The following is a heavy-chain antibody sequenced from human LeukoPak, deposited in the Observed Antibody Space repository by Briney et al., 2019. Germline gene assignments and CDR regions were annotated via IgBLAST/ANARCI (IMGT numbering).Heavy chain of an antibody. V-gene: IGHV3-74*01. CDR1: GFSFSNYW. J-gene: IGHJ4*02. CDR3: AREGAGAHYFDY. CDR2: ISSDGSDT. Sequence: GGSLRLSCAASGFSFSNYWMHWVRQAPGKGLVWVSRISSDGSDTIYADSVKGRFTMSRDNAKNTLYLQMNSLRAEDTAVYYCAREGAGAHYFDYWGQGTLVTVSS. D-gene: IGHD1-26*01.